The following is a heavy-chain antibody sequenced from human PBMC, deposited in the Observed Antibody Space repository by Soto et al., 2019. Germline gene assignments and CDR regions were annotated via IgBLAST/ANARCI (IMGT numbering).Heavy chain of an antibody. CDR2: IYYSGRS. CDR1: GGSITSSSYY. Sequence: PSETLSLTCTVSGGSITSSSYYWGWIRQPPGKGLEWIGGIYYSGRSYYNPSLKSRVTMSVDTSKNQFSRTLNSVTAADAAVYYCARQRTTVVTQAYFDHWGQGTLVTVSS. D-gene: IGHD4-17*01. CDR3: ARQRTTVVTQAYFDH. J-gene: IGHJ4*02. V-gene: IGHV4-39*01.